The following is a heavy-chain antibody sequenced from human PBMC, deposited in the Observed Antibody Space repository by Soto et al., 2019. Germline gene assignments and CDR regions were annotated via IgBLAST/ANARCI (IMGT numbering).Heavy chain of an antibody. V-gene: IGHV4-34*01. CDR2: INHSGST. J-gene: IGHJ4*02. D-gene: IGHD1-1*01. Sequence: QVQLQQWGAGLLKPSETLSLTCAVYGGSFSGYYWSWIRQPPGKGLEWIGEINHSGSTNYNPSLKSRVTISVDTSKNQFSLKLSSVTAADTAVYYCARGGRWPQQYYFDYWGQGTLVTVSS. CDR3: ARGGRWPQQYYFDY. CDR1: GGSFSGYY.